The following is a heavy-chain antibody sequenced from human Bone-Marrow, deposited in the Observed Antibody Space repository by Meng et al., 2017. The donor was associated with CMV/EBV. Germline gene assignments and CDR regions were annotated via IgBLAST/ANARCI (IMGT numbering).Heavy chain of an antibody. D-gene: IGHD2-15*01. CDR3: ARQFGYCSGGSCYSSFDP. J-gene: IGHJ5*02. Sequence: GGSLRLSCKGSGYSFTSYWIGWVRQMPGKGLEWMGIIYPGDSDTRYSPSFQGQVTISADKSISTAYLQWSSLKASDTAMYYCARQFGYCSGGSCYSSFDPWGQGTLVTVSS. CDR2: IYPGDSDT. CDR1: GYSFTSYW. V-gene: IGHV5-51*01.